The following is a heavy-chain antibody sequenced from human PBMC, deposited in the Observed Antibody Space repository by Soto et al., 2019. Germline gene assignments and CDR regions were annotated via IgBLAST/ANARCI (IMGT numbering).Heavy chain of an antibody. CDR3: ARVLGYCSSTSCQITNYYYYYMDV. V-gene: IGHV1-69*02. CDR2: IIPILGIA. Sequence: GASVKVSCKASGGTFSSYTISWVRQAPGQGLEWMGRIIPILGIANYAQKFQGRVTITADKSTSTAYMELSSLRSEDTAVYYCARVLGYCSSTSCQITNYYYYYMDVWGKGTTVTVSS. CDR1: GGTFSSYT. D-gene: IGHD2-2*01. J-gene: IGHJ6*03.